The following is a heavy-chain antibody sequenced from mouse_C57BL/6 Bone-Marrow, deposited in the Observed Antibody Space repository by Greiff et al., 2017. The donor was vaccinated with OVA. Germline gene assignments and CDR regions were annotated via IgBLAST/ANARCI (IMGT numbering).Heavy chain of an antibody. CDR1: GFTFTDYY. CDR3: ARGDYGYPYAMDD. J-gene: IGHJ4*01. Sequence: VQLQQSGAELVKPGASVKLSCTASGFTFTDYYMHWVKQRPEQGLEWIGRIDPADGDTKYAPKFQGKATVTVDTSSNTAYLQLSSLTSEDTAVYYCARGDYGYPYAMDDWGQGTSVTVSS. V-gene: IGHV14-2*01. CDR2: IDPADGDT. D-gene: IGHD2-2*01.